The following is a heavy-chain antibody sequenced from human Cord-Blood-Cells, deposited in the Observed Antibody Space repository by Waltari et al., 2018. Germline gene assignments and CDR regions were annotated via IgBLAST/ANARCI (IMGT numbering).Heavy chain of an antibody. D-gene: IGHD6-13*01. CDR1: GGSFSGYY. CDR3: ARIAAAGYNWFDP. Sequence: QVQLQQWGAGLLKPSETLSLTCAVYGGSFSGYYWSWIRQPPGKGREWIGEINHSGSTNYNPSLKSRVTISVDTSKNQFSLKLSSVTAADTAVYYCARIAAAGYNWFDPWGQGTLVTVSS. V-gene: IGHV4-34*01. J-gene: IGHJ5*02. CDR2: INHSGST.